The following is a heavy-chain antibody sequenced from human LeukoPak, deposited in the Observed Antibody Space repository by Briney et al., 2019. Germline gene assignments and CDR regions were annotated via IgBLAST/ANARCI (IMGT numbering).Heavy chain of an antibody. J-gene: IGHJ4*02. D-gene: IGHD6-13*01. CDR3: ARDTYSSSWVKYYFDY. CDR1: GFTFDDYA. V-gene: IGHV3-21*01. Sequence: GGSLRLSCGASGFTFDDYAMHWVRHAPGKGPEWVSSFIISSSYIYYADSVKGRFPIAIDKEQNLPYLQMNSLRAEDTAVYYCARDTYSSSWVKYYFDYWGQGTLVTFSS. CDR2: FIISSSYI.